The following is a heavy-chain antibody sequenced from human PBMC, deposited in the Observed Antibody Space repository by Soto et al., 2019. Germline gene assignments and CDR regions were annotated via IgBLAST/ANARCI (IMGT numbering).Heavy chain of an antibody. CDR1: GFAFSSDW. D-gene: IGHD6-19*01. V-gene: IGHV3-15*01. CDR2: VKSRSDGGTT. Sequence: EVQLVESGGGLVKPGESLRLSCAASGFAFSSDWMSWVRQAPGKGLEWVGRVKSRSDGGTTDYAAPVQGRFTISRDDSRSTLYLQMNSLKTEDTAVYFCTTIKAVPGGDYWGQGTLVTVSS. CDR3: TTIKAVPGGDY. J-gene: IGHJ4*02.